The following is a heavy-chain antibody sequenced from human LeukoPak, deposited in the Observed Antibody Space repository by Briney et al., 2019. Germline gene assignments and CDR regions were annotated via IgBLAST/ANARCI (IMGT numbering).Heavy chain of an antibody. Sequence: ASVKVSRKASGYTFTSCYIHWVRQAPGQGLEWMGWINPNSGGTNYEQKFRGRVTMTRDTSISTAYMQLSGLRSDDTAVYYCARDLASSLWATVTYYYYMDVWGKGTTVTVSS. J-gene: IGHJ6*03. CDR3: ARDLASSLWATVTYYYYMDV. D-gene: IGHD4-17*01. CDR2: INPNSGGT. CDR1: GYTFTSCY. V-gene: IGHV1-2*02.